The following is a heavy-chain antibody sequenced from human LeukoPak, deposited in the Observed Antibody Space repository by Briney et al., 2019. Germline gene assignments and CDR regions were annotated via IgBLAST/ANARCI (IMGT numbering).Heavy chain of an antibody. J-gene: IGHJ4*02. CDR2: IYYSGST. CDR1: GGSISSSSYY. D-gene: IGHD3-10*01. CDR3: ARHRYQVLLWFGELFSPYYFDY. Sequence: SETLSLTCTVSGGSISSSSYYWGWIRQPPGKGLEWIGSIYYSGSTYYNPSLKSRVTISVDTSKNQFSLKLSSVTAADTAVYYCARHRYQVLLWFGELFSPYYFDYWGQGTLVTVSS. V-gene: IGHV4-39*01.